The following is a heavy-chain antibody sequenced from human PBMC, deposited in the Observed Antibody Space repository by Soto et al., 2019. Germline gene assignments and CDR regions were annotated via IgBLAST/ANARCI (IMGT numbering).Heavy chain of an antibody. CDR2: IYYSGST. Sequence: SETLSLTCTVSGGSISSSSYYWGWIRQPPGKGLEWIGSIYYSGSTYYNPSLKSRVTISVDTSKNQFSLKLSSVTAADTAVYYCARRGSELWLAGTIWGMDVWGQGTTVTVSS. CDR1: GGSISSSSYY. CDR3: ARRGSELWLAGTIWGMDV. J-gene: IGHJ6*02. D-gene: IGHD5-18*01. V-gene: IGHV4-39*01.